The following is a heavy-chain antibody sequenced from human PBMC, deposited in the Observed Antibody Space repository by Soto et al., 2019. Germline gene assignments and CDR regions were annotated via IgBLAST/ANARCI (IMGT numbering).Heavy chain of an antibody. D-gene: IGHD5-18*01. CDR2: ISYDGSNK. CDR3: AKGSTDMTYFDY. J-gene: IGHJ4*02. V-gene: IGHV3-30*18. CDR1: GFTFSSYG. Sequence: QVQLVESGGGVVQPGRSLRLSCAASGFTFSSYGMHWVRQAPGKGLEWVAVISYDGSNKYYADSVKGRFTISRDNSKNKLYLQMNMLRAEDRAVYYCAKGSTDMTYFDYWGQGTLVTVSS.